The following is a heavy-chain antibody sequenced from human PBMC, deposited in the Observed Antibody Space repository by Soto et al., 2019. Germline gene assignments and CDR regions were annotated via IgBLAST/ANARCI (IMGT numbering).Heavy chain of an antibody. J-gene: IGHJ6*02. CDR2: IYWNDDK. V-gene: IGHV2-5*04. D-gene: IGHD6-19*01. CDR3: VERGYSSGWSPVGYGMDG. CDR1: GFSLSTSGVG. Sequence: SGPTLVNPTQTLTLTCTFSGFSLSTSGVGVGWIRQPPGKALEWLALIYWNDDKRYSPSLKSRLTITKDTSKNQVVLTMTNMDPVDTATYYCVERGYSSGWSPVGYGMDGWGQGTTVTVSS.